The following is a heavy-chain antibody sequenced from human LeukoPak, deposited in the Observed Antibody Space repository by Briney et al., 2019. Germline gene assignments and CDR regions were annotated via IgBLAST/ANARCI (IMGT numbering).Heavy chain of an antibody. V-gene: IGHV1-2*02. CDR2: INPNSGDT. D-gene: IGHD6-13*01. CDR3: ARDPSLDSGWYRRLDY. Sequence: GASVKVSCKASGYTFTGYYMHWVRQAPGQGLEWMGWINPNSGDTNYAQKFQGRVTMTRDTSITTAYMELSRLRPDDTAVYYCARDPSLDSGWYRRLDYWGQGTLVTVSS. J-gene: IGHJ4*02. CDR1: GYTFTGYY.